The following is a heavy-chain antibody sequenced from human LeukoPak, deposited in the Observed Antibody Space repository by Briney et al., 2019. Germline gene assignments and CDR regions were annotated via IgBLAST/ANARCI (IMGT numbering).Heavy chain of an antibody. Sequence: PGGSLRLSCAASGFSFSSYSMNWVRQAPGKGLEWVSSISSSGSYIDYADSVRGRFSISRDNAKKSLYLQMNSLRAEDTAVYYCAKEGDYDILTGSDYWGQGTLVTVSS. CDR3: AKEGDYDILTGSDY. CDR1: GFSFSSYS. V-gene: IGHV3-21*04. J-gene: IGHJ4*02. CDR2: ISSSGSYI. D-gene: IGHD3-9*01.